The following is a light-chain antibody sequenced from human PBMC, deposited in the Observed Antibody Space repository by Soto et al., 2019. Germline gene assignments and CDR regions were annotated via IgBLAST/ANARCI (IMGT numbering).Light chain of an antibody. J-gene: IGKJ1*01. V-gene: IGKV1-5*03. CDR3: QQYNSYSPWT. Sequence: DIQMTQSPSTLSASVGDRVTITCRASQSISSWLAWYQQKPGKAPKLLIYGASTLESGVPSRFSGSGSGTEFTLTISSLQPDDVATYYCQQYNSYSPWTFGQGTKVEIK. CDR1: QSISSW. CDR2: GAS.